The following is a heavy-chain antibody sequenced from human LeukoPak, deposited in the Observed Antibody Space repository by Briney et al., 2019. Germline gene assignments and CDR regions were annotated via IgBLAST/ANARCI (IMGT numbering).Heavy chain of an antibody. CDR3: ASGIAARRGITDY. V-gene: IGHV1-2*02. J-gene: IGHJ4*02. CDR1: GYTFTGYY. D-gene: IGHD6-6*01. Sequence: ASVKVSCKASGYTFTGYYMHWVRQAPGQGLEWMGWINPNSGGTNYAQKFQGRVTMTRDTSISTAYMELSRLRSDDTAVNYCASGIAARRGITDYWGQGTLVTVSS. CDR2: INPNSGGT.